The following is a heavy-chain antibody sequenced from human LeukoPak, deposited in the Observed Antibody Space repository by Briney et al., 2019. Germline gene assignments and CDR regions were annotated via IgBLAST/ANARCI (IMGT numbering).Heavy chain of an antibody. V-gene: IGHV4-39*01. Sequence: SETLSLTCTVSGGSISSSSYYWGWIRQPPGKGLEWIGSIYYSGSTYYNPSLKSRVTISVDTSKNQFSLKLSSVTAADTAVYYCARLTSWSSSWFDYWGQGTLVTVSS. D-gene: IGHD6-13*01. J-gene: IGHJ4*02. CDR1: GGSISSSSYY. CDR3: ARLTSWSSSWFDY. CDR2: IYYSGST.